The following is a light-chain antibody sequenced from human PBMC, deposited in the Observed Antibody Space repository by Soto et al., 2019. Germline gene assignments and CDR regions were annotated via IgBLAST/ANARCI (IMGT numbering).Light chain of an antibody. CDR3: CSYAGSSTVI. Sequence: QSVLTQPASVSGSPGQSITVSCIGTTGDVGTYSLVSWYQQHPGKAPKLIIYEGSKRPSGVSYRFSGSKSGNTASLTISGLQSEDEADYHCCSYAGSSTVIFGRGTKLTVL. CDR1: TGDVGTYSL. J-gene: IGLJ2*01. CDR2: EGS. V-gene: IGLV2-23*01.